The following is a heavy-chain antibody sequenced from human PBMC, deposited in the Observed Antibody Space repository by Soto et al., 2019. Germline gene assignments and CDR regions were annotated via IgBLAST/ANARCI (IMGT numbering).Heavy chain of an antibody. CDR1: GYTFSNYG. J-gene: IGHJ5*02. V-gene: IGHV1-18*01. CDR3: ARVVPGAEAWFGP. CDR2: ISLYSDGT. Sequence: QVQLVQSGGEVKRPGASVKVSCKTSGYTFSNYGITWVRQAPGQPLGWLGWISLYSDGTNYAQKFQGRVSMTTDTSTTTAHMELRSLRSDDTAVYYCARVVPGAEAWFGPWGQGTLVTVSS. D-gene: IGHD2-2*01.